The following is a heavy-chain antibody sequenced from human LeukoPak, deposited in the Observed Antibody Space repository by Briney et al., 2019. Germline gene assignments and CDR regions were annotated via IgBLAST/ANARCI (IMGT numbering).Heavy chain of an antibody. CDR3: ARTPYYDFWSGYRQSYYYYYMDV. J-gene: IGHJ6*03. D-gene: IGHD3-3*01. CDR1: GFTFSSYA. V-gene: IGHV3-30-3*01. Sequence: GGSLRLSCAASGFTFSSYAMHWVRQAPGKGLEWVAVISYDGSNKYYADSVKGRFTISRDNSKNTLYLQMNGLRAEDTAVYYCARTPYYDFWSGYRQSYYYYYMDVWGKGTTVTVSS. CDR2: ISYDGSNK.